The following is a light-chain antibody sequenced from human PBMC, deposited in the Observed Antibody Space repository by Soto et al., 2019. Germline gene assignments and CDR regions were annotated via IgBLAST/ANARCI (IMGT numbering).Light chain of an antibody. V-gene: IGLV2-23*02. J-gene: IGLJ2*01. CDR2: EVS. CDR1: SSDVGSYNL. Sequence: QSVLTQPASVSGSPGQSITISCTGTSSDVGSYNLVSWYQQHPGKAPKLMIYEVSKRPSGVSNRFSGSKSGNTASQTISGLQAEDEADYYCCSYAGSSTHVVFGGGTKLTVL. CDR3: CSYAGSSTHVV.